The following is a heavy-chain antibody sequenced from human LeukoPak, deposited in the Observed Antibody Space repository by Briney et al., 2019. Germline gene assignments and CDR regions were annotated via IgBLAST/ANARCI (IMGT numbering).Heavy chain of an antibody. CDR3: ARGLRRYFDWLSPYYYMDV. CDR2: MNPNSGNT. V-gene: IGHV1-8*03. CDR1: GYTFTSYD. J-gene: IGHJ6*03. Sequence: ASVKVSCKASGYTFTSYDINWVRQATGQGLEWMGWMNPNSGNTGYAQKFQGRVTITRNTSISTAYMELSSLRSEDTAVYYCARGLRRYFDWLSPYYYMDVWGKGTTVTVSS. D-gene: IGHD3-9*01.